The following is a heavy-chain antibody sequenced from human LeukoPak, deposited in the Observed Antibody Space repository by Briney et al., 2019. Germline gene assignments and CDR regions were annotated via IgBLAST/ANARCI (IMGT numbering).Heavy chain of an antibody. CDR3: AKEEGAYDFWSGYYIAAPSKYYYYGMDV. J-gene: IGHJ6*02. V-gene: IGHV3-23*01. Sequence: PGGSLRLSCAASGFTFSSYAMSWVRQAPGKGLEWVSAISGSGGSTYYADSVKGRFTISRDNSKNTLYLQMNSLRAEDTAVYYCAKEEGAYDFWSGYYIAAPSKYYYYGMDVWGQGTTVTVSS. D-gene: IGHD3-3*01. CDR2: ISGSGGST. CDR1: GFTFSSYA.